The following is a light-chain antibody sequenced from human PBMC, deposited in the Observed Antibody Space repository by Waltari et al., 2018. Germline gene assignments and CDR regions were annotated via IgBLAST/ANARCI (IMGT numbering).Light chain of an antibody. V-gene: IGKV1-33*01. J-gene: IGKJ5*01. Sequence: DIQMTQSPYSLSASVGDRVTITCQASQDISNYLNWYQQKPGKAPKLRIYDASNLETGVPSRFSGSGSGTDFTFTISSLQPEDIATYYCQQYDNLPITFGQGTRLEIK. CDR2: DAS. CDR1: QDISNY. CDR3: QQYDNLPIT.